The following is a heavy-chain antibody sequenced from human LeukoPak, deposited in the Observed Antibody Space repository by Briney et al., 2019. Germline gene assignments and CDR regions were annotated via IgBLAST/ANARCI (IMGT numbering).Heavy chain of an antibody. CDR3: ARGEEHGSGPIHFDY. J-gene: IGHJ4*02. V-gene: IGHV4-4*02. CDR2: IFLIGRT. CDR1: GASISSNNW. Sequence: SGSLSLTCVVAGASISSNNWWSWVRQPPGRGREWIGEIFLIGRTNYNPSLTRRVSMPVDNSTNQTSLKWSSVTAAATAVSYRARGEEHGSGPIHFDYWGQGTLVTVSS. D-gene: IGHD3-10*01.